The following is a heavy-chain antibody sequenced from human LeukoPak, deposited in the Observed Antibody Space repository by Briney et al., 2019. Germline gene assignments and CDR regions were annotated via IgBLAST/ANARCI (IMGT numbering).Heavy chain of an antibody. D-gene: IGHD1-14*01. CDR3: TRYNNDHFDY. Sequence: LGRSLRLSCAGSGFTFGGYDMHWFRQTPGKGLEWVAVIAYDGSRAFYADPVKGRFTISRDNSKNTMSVQMDDLRAEDTAVYYCTRYNNDHFDYWGQGTLVTVSS. V-gene: IGHV3-33*01. J-gene: IGHJ4*02. CDR2: IAYDGSRA. CDR1: GFTFGGYD.